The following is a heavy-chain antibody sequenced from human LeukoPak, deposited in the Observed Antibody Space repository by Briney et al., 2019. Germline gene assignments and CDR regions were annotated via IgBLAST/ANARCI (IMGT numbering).Heavy chain of an antibody. CDR2: INHSGST. D-gene: IGHD1-7*01. CDR1: GGSFSGYY. Sequence: SETLSLTCAVYGGSFSGYYWSGIRQPPGKGLEWIGEINHSGSTNYNPSLKSRVTISVDTSKNQFSLKLSSVTAADTAVYYCARRYNWNYVVAYYYGMDVWGQGTTVTVSS. CDR3: ARRYNWNYVVAYYYGMDV. J-gene: IGHJ6*02. V-gene: IGHV4-34*01.